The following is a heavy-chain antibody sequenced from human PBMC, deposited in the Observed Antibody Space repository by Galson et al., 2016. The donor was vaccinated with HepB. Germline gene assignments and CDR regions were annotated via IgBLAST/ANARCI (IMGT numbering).Heavy chain of an antibody. Sequence: CAISGDSVSGTTIAWNWIRHSPSRGLEWLGRTYYRSKWYYDYAGSVKSRITINPDTSRNQFSLQLNSVTPEDTAVYYCARDGYTSGWHGAFEIWGQGTRVTVSS. J-gene: IGHJ3*02. V-gene: IGHV6-1*01. CDR2: TYYRSKWYY. D-gene: IGHD6-19*01. CDR1: GDSVSGTTIA. CDR3: ARDGYTSGWHGAFEI.